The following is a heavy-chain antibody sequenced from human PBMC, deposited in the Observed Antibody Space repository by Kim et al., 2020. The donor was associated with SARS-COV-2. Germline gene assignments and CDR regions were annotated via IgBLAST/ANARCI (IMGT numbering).Heavy chain of an antibody. V-gene: IGHV1-46*01. CDR3: ARGSPVYYDNLTGYYRDY. CDR2: INPSGGST. Sequence: ASVKVSCKASGYTFTSYYMHWVRQAPGQGLEWMGIINPSGGSTSYAQKFQGRVTMTRDTSTSTVHMELSSLRSEDTAVYYCARGSPVYYDNLTGYYRDYWGQGTLVTVSS. CDR1: GYTFTSYY. J-gene: IGHJ4*02. D-gene: IGHD3-9*01.